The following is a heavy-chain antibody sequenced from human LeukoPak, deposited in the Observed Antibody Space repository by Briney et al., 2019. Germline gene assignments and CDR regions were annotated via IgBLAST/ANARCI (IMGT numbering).Heavy chain of an antibody. CDR1: GFTLRHCW. V-gene: IGHV3-7*01. CDR2: IKQCECEK. J-gene: IGHJ4*02. CDR3: TRVQGSSGPGMFEY. D-gene: IGHD6-19*01. Sequence: GGPLSLFCGASGFTLRHCWMMWLRQAPGKGREGVAKIKQCECEKLCVDSVKGRLSISRENAKNSLYPQVNRLRGEDTAVYYCTRVQGSSGPGMFEYWGKGTPVTVSS.